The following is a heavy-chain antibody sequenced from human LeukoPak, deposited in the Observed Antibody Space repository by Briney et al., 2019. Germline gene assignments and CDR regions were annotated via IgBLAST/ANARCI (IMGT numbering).Heavy chain of an antibody. CDR3: ARSRIVAYYDVSSGMWIHPGMDV. D-gene: IGHD3-3*01. Sequence: SETLSLTCTVSGGFISSGDYYWSWIRQHPGKGLEWIGYIHYSGSTYHNPSLKSRVSISGDTSKNQFSLKLSSVTAADTAVYYCARSRIVAYYDVSSGMWIHPGMDVWGQGTTVIVSS. CDR1: GGFISSGDYY. V-gene: IGHV4-31*03. J-gene: IGHJ6*02. CDR2: IHYSGST.